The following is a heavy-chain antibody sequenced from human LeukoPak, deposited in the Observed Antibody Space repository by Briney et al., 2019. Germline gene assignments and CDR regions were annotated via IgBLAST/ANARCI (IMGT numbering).Heavy chain of an antibody. CDR2: IYYSGST. D-gene: IGHD2-2*02. CDR1: GGSFSGYH. J-gene: IGHJ3*02. CDR3: ARVYCSSTSCYTYAFDI. V-gene: IGHV4-59*01. Sequence: SETLSLTCAVYGGSFSGYHWSRIRQPPGKGLEWIGYIYYSGSTNYNPSLKSRVTISVDTSKNQFSLKLSSVTAADTAVYYCARVYCSSTSCYTYAFDIWGQGTMVTVSS.